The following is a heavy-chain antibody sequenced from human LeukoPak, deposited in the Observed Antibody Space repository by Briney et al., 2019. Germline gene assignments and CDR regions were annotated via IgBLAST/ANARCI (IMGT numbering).Heavy chain of an antibody. D-gene: IGHD2-2*02. CDR1: GGSISSYY. CDR3: ARDKGGWVVPAAIYYYYMDV. Sequence: SETLSLTCTVSGGSISSYYWSWIRQPAGKGLEWIGRIYTNGSTNYNPSLKSRVTMTVDTSKNQFSLKLSSVTAADTAVYYCARDKGGWVVPAAIYYYYMDVWGKGTTVTVSS. CDR2: IYTNGST. J-gene: IGHJ6*03. V-gene: IGHV4-4*07.